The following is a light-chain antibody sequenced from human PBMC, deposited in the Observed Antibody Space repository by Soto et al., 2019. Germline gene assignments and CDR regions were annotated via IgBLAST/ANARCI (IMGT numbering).Light chain of an antibody. Sequence: DIQMTQSPSSLSASVGDRVTITCRASQSISIYLNWYQQKPGEAPKLLIYAASSLQSGVPSRFGGSGSGTDFTLTISSLQREDLATYYCQQSLTTPLTFGGGTKVEIK. J-gene: IGKJ4*01. CDR3: QQSLTTPLT. CDR2: AAS. CDR1: QSISIY. V-gene: IGKV1-39*01.